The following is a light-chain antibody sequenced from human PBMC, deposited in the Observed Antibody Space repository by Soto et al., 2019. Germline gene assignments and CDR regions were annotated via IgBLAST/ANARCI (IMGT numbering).Light chain of an antibody. CDR3: FSFTTDWTHV. V-gene: IGLV2-14*01. Sequence: QSVLTQPASVSGSPGQSITISCTGTGSDVGTYNYVSWYQQHPGKAPKLMIYEVSNRPSGVSNRFSGSKSGNAASLTISGFQAEDEADYFCFSFTTDWTHVFGTGTKVTVL. CDR2: EVS. J-gene: IGLJ1*01. CDR1: GSDVGTYNY.